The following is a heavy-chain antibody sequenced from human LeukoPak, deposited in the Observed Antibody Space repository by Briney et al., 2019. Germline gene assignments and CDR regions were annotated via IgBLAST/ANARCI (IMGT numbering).Heavy chain of an antibody. CDR3: ARDPLGYCSSTSCFNYFDY. J-gene: IGHJ4*02. CDR2: INWNGGST. CDR1: GFTFDDYG. Sequence: GGSLRLSCAASGFTFDDYGMSWVRQAPGKGLEWVSGINWNGGSTGYADSVKGRFTISRDNAKNSLYQQMNSLRAEDTALYYCARDPLGYCSSTSCFNYFDYWGQGTLVTVSS. D-gene: IGHD2-2*01. V-gene: IGHV3-20*04.